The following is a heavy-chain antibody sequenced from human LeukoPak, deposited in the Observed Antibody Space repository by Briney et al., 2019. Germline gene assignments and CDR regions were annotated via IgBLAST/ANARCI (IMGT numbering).Heavy chain of an antibody. V-gene: IGHV3-7*01. J-gene: IGHJ4*02. CDR2: TKQDGSEK. CDR1: GFSFSSYW. CDR3: ARGFRGWYAEGFDY. Sequence: GGSLRLSCAASGFSFSSYWMSWVRQAPGKGLEWVANTKQDGSEKYYVDSVKGRFTISRDNAKNSVYLQMNTLRAEDTAVYYCARGFRGWYAEGFDYWGQGTLVTVSS. D-gene: IGHD6-19*01.